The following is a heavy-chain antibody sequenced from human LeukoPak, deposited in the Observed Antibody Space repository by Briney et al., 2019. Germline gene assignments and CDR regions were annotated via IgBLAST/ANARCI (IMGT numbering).Heavy chain of an antibody. CDR3: ARLRCSTTSCYYNYYFGMDV. V-gene: IGHV4-34*01. Sequence: SETLSLTCAVYGGSFSGYYWSWIRQPPGKGLEWIGSIYYSGSTYYNPSLKSRVTISVDTSKNQFSLKLSPVTAADTAVYYCARLRCSTTSCYYNYYFGMDVWGQGTTVTVSS. CDR2: IYYSGST. D-gene: IGHD2-2*01. CDR1: GGSFSGYY. J-gene: IGHJ6*02.